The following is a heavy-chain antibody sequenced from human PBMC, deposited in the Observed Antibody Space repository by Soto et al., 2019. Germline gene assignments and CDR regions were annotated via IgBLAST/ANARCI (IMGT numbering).Heavy chain of an antibody. CDR2: IYDSGIT. Sequence: QLQLQESGSGLVRPSQTLSLTCAVSGGSITSGGYAWSWIRQPPGKGLEWIGYIYDSGITYYNLARKSRATISLDRTKNQFSLKLRSVTAADTAVYYCARDGEFVRGAGSFDFWGQGTMVSVSS. D-gene: IGHD3-10*02. CDR1: GGSITSGGYA. V-gene: IGHV4-30-2*01. J-gene: IGHJ3*01. CDR3: ARDGEFVRGAGSFDF.